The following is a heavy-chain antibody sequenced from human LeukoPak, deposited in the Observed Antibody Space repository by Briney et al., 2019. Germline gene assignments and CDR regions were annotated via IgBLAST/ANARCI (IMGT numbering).Heavy chain of an antibody. Sequence: EASVKVSCKAYGYTFSSYGISWVRQAPGQGLEWMGWINTNTMNPTYAQGFTGRFVFSLDTSVSTAYLQISSLKAEDTAVYYCARMTAMSPGLWGQGTLVTVSS. D-gene: IGHD2-21*02. J-gene: IGHJ4*02. V-gene: IGHV7-4-1*02. CDR2: INTNTMNP. CDR1: GYTFSSYG. CDR3: ARMTAMSPGL.